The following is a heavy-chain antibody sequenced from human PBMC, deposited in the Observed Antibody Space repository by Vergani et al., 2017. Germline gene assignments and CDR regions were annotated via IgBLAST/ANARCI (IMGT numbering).Heavy chain of an antibody. D-gene: IGHD3-22*01. Sequence: QVQLQQWGAGLLKPSETLSLTCAVYGGSFSGYYWSWIRQPAGKGLEWIGRIYTSGSTNYNPSLKSRVTISVDTSKNQFSLKLSSVTAADTAVYYCARRSYYDSSGYSPFDAFDIWCQGTMVTVSS. CDR3: ARRSYYDSSGYSPFDAFDI. V-gene: IGHV4-59*10. CDR2: IYTSGST. CDR1: GGSFSGYY. J-gene: IGHJ3*02.